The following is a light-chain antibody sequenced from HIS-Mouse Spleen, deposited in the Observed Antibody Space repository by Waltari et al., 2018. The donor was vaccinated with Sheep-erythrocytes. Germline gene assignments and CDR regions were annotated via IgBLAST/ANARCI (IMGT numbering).Light chain of an antibody. J-gene: IGLJ3*02. CDR2: EVS. V-gene: IGLV2-14*01. CDR3: SSYTSSSTWV. CDR1: RSYGGWYNQ. Sequence: QAALNQPSPLSGAPGPAITIPRTWTRSYGGWYNQGPRYQPHPGKAPKPIIYEVSNRPSGVSNRFSGSKSGNTASLTISGLQAEDEADYYCSSYTSSSTWVFGGGTKLTVL.